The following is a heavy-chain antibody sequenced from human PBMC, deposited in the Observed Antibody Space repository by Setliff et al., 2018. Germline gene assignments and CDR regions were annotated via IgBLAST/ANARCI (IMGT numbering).Heavy chain of an antibody. D-gene: IGHD2-2*01. CDR2: IYYSGTT. CDR3: ARGGGGYHAAS. Sequence: PSETLSLTCSVSGGSISSSDFYWGWIRQPPGKGLEWIGSIYYSGTTYYNPSLKSRVTISVDTSKNQFSLKLNSVTAADTAVYYCARGGGGYHAASWGQGILVTVSS. CDR1: GGSISSSDFY. V-gene: IGHV4-39*07. J-gene: IGHJ5*02.